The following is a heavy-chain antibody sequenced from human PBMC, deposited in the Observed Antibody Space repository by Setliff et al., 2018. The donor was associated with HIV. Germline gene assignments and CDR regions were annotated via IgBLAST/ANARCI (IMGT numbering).Heavy chain of an antibody. D-gene: IGHD3-10*01. CDR1: GYSFTTSW. J-gene: IGHJ3*02. V-gene: IGHV5-10-1*01. CDR3: ARHGGHPGARWAFDI. CDR2: IDPSDSYT. Sequence: PGESLKISCKGSGYSFTTSWISWVRQMPGKGLEWMGRIDPSDSYTNYSPSFQGHVTISVDRSITTAYVQWRSLKASDTAMYYCARHGGHPGARWAFDIWGQGTMVTVSS.